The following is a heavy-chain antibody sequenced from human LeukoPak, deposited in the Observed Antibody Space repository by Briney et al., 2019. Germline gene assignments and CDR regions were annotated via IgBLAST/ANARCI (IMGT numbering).Heavy chain of an antibody. CDR3: ARDRVGAMDFDY. Sequence: ASETLCPTCSVSGGSISSYHWSWIRQPAGKGLEWIGRIYSSGSTNYNPSLKSRVTISGDKSKNQLSLKLSSVTAADTAVYYCARDRVGAMDFDYWGQGTLVTVSS. D-gene: IGHD1-26*01. V-gene: IGHV4-4*07. CDR2: IYSSGST. J-gene: IGHJ4*02. CDR1: GGSISSYH.